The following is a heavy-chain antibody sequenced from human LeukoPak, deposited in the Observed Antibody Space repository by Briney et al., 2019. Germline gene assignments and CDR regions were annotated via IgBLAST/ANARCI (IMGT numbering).Heavy chain of an antibody. V-gene: IGHV1-46*01. CDR1: GYTFTSYY. J-gene: IGHJ4*02. Sequence: ASVKVSCKASGYTFTSYYIHWVRQAPGQGLEWMGIINPSGGSTSYAQKFQGRVTMTRDTSTSTVYMELSSLRSEDTAVYYCARDRPPNYCDDWGQGTLVTVSS. CDR3: ARDRPPNYCDD. CDR2: INPSGGST.